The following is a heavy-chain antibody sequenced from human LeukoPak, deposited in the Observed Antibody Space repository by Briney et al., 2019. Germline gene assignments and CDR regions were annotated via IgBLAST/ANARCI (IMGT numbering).Heavy chain of an antibody. Sequence: GGSLRLSCAASGFTFSSYSMNWVRQAPGKGLEWVSSISSSSSYIYYADSVKGRFTISRDNAKNSLYLQMNSLRAEDAAVYYCARDGDISAFDIWGQGTMVTVSS. CDR2: ISSSSSYI. CDR1: GFTFSSYS. J-gene: IGHJ3*02. D-gene: IGHD2-15*01. V-gene: IGHV3-21*01. CDR3: ARDGDISAFDI.